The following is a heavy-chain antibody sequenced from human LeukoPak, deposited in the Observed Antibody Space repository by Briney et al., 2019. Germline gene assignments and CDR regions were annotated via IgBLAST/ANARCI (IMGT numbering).Heavy chain of an antibody. Sequence: SETLSLTCTVSGGSISSHYWSWIRQPPGKGLEWIGYIYYSWSTNYNPSLKSRVTISVDTSKNQFSLKLSSVTAADTAVYYCARDADYYYYYMDVWGKGTTVTVSS. J-gene: IGHJ6*03. CDR3: ARDADYYYYYMDV. V-gene: IGHV4-59*11. CDR2: IYYSWST. CDR1: GGSISSHY.